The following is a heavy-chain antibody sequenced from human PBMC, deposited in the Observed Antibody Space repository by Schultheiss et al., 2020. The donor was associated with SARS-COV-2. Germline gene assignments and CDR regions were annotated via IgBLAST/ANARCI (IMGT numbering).Heavy chain of an antibody. CDR1: SGSISSYY. D-gene: IGHD4-17*01. CDR3: ARQLNGDYEGAGCFDL. CDR2: IYYSGST. J-gene: IGHJ2*01. Sequence: SETLSLTCTVSSGSISSYYWSWIRQPPGKGLEWIGYIYYSGSTNYNPSLKSRVTISVDTSKNQFSLKLSSVTAADTAVYYCARQLNGDYEGAGCFDLWGRGTLVTVSS. V-gene: IGHV4-59*01.